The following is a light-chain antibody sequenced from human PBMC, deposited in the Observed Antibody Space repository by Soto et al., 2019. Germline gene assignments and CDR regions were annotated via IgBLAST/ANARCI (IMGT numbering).Light chain of an antibody. CDR3: QQYGSSPWT. J-gene: IGKJ1*01. V-gene: IGKV3-20*01. CDR2: GAS. Sequence: EIVMTQSPATLSVSPGERATLSCRASQSVSSSYLAWYQQKPGQAPRLLIYGASSRATGIPDRFSGSGSETGFTLTISRLEPEDFAVYYCQQYGSSPWTFGQGTKVDIK. CDR1: QSVSSSY.